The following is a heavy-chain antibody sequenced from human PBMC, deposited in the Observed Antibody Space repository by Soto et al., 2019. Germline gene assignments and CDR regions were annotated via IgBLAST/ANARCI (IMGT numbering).Heavy chain of an antibody. CDR1: GFTFVSYA. J-gene: IGHJ4*02. Sequence: EVLLLESGGGLVQPGGSLKLSCAASGFTFVSYAMTWVRQAPGKGLEWVSTISVSGTYTYYADSVEGRFTISRDNSKNTLYLQMNGVRAEYTAVYYCAKTGGITMVRGVLDSWGQGTLVTVSS. CDR3: AKTGGITMVRGVLDS. V-gene: IGHV3-23*01. D-gene: IGHD3-10*01. CDR2: ISVSGTYT.